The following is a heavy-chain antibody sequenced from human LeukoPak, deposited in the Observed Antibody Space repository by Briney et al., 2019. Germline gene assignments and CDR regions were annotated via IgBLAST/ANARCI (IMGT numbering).Heavy chain of an antibody. V-gene: IGHV1-69*13. CDR1: GGTFSGYA. D-gene: IGHD3-9*01. CDR2: IIPIFGTA. J-gene: IGHJ4*01. CDR3: ARRPTLTGYYGGYYFDY. Sequence: GASVKVSCKASGGTFSGYAISWVRQAPGQGLEWMGGIIPIFGTANYAQKFQGRATITADESTSTAYMELSSLRSEDTAVYYCARRPTLTGYYGGYYFDYWGHGTLVTVSS.